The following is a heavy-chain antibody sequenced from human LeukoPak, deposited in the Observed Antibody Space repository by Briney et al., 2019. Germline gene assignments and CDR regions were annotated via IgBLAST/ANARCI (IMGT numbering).Heavy chain of an antibody. D-gene: IGHD5-18*01. V-gene: IGHV3-48*03. CDR1: GFSFSSYE. CDR3: ARSLDTAMVLSPSYFDS. J-gene: IGHJ4*02. CDR2: ISRGATTI. Sequence: GGSLRLSCEVSGFSFSSYEMNWVRQAPGKGLEWVSYISRGATTISYADSVKGRFTISRDNAKNSLYLQMNSPRTEDTAVYYCARSLDTAMVLSPSYFDSWGQGTLVTVSS.